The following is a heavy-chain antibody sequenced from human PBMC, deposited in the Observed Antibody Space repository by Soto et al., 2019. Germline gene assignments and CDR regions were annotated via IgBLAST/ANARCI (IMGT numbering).Heavy chain of an antibody. CDR2: IIPIFGTT. CDR3: ARGLYCGGGCYSHFDY. Sequence: VQLVQSGAEVKKPGSSVKVSCKASGGTFSNYPFIWVRQAPGQGLDWMGGIIPIFGTTDYGQRFQGRVTIAADASTNKAYMELSSLRSDDTAVYYCARGLYCGGGCYSHFDYWGQGTLVTVSS. D-gene: IGHD2-21*02. CDR1: GGTFSNYP. J-gene: IGHJ4*02. V-gene: IGHV1-69*01.